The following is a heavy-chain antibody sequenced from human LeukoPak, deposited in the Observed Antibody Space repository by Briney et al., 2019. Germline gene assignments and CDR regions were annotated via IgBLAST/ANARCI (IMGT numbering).Heavy chain of an antibody. J-gene: IGHJ4*02. CDR3: ARDHDYDYLWGSYRYDLGFDY. D-gene: IGHD3-16*02. V-gene: IGHV1-3*01. CDR2: ISAGNGNT. CDR1: GYTFTNYA. Sequence: ASVKVSCKASGYTFTNYATHWVRQAPGQRLEWMGWISAGNGNTKYSQKFQGRVTITRDTSASTVYMDLSSLRSEDTAVYYCARDHDYDYLWGSYRYDLGFDYWGQGTLVTVSS.